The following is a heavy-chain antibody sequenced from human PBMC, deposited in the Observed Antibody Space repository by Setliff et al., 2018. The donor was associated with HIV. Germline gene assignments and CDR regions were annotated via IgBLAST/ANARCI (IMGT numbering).Heavy chain of an antibody. D-gene: IGHD3-22*01. Sequence: NPSETLSLTCTVSGGSASNSRYYWAWIRQPPGKGLEYIGSIHYNERTYYNPSLKSRAAISIDTSKNQFSLNRTSVTAADTAVYYCASRVYYYDSNNFLREEGFDPWGQGTLVTVSS. CDR2: IHYNERT. V-gene: IGHV4-39*01. CDR1: GGSASNSRYY. J-gene: IGHJ5*02. CDR3: ASRVYYYDSNNFLREEGFDP.